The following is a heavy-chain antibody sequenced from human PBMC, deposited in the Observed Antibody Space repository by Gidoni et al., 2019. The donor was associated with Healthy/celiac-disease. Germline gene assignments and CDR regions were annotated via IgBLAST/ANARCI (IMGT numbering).Heavy chain of an antibody. CDR1: RFNFSRHA. CDR3: AKEDDYVWGSYRPFDY. J-gene: IGHJ4*02. D-gene: IGHD3-16*02. Sequence: ELPPLEHGGGSVQPGGSLSLSCAASRFNFSRHAMSWVRQAPGKGLEWVSASSGSGGSTYYADSVKGRFTISRDNSKNTLYLQMNSLRAEDTAVYYCAKEDDYVWGSYRPFDYWGQGTLVTVSS. CDR2: SSGSGGST. V-gene: IGHV3-23*01.